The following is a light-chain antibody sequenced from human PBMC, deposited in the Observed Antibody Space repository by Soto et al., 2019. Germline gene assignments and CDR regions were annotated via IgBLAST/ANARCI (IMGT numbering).Light chain of an antibody. CDR1: QSVLYSSNNKNY. CDR3: QQRSNWRVT. J-gene: IGKJ4*01. V-gene: IGKV4-1*01. Sequence: DIVMTQSPDSLAVSLGERATINCKSSQSVLYSSNNKNYLVWYQQKPGQPPKLLIYWASTRESGVPDRFSGSGSGTDFTLTISSLQAEDVAVYYCQQRSNWRVTFGGGTKVDIK. CDR2: WAS.